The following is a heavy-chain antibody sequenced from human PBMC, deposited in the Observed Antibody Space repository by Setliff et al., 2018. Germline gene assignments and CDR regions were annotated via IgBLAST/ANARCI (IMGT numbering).Heavy chain of an antibody. D-gene: IGHD1-7*01. CDR1: GGTFSSYA. Sequence: SVKVSCKASGGTFSSYAISWVRQAPGQGLEWMGGIIPILGIANYAQKFQGRVTMTRNTSISTAYMELSSLRSEDTAVHYCARQDNWNYVLRSWGQGTLVTVSS. CDR3: ARQDNWNYVLRS. V-gene: IGHV1-69*10. CDR2: IIPILGIA. J-gene: IGHJ1*01.